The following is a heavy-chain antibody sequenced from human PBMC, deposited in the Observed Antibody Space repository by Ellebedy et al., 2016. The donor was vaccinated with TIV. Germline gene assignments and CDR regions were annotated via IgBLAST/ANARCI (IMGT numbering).Heavy chain of an antibody. D-gene: IGHD2-15*01. CDR2: TIPILGVV. V-gene: IGHV1-69*10. J-gene: IGHJ4*02. CDR3: ARGADRYCTGGKCYRDFDS. Sequence: SVKVSXKASRGTFNNYAISWVRQAPGQGLEWMGGTIPILGVVNYAQKFQGRVTITADESTSTVYMDLSSLISEDTAVYYCARGADRYCTGGKCYRDFDSWGQGTLVTVSP. CDR1: RGTFNNYA.